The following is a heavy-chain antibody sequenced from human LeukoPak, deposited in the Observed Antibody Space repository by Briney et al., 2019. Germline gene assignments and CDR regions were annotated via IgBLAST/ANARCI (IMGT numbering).Heavy chain of an antibody. V-gene: IGHV3-30*04. CDR2: ISYDGSNK. Sequence: SGGSLRLSCAASGFTFSSYAMHWVRQAPGKGLEWVAVISYDGSNKYYADSVKGRFTISRDNSKNTLYLQMNSLRAEDTAVYYCARGPYDYVWGSYRAYFDYWGQGTLVTVSS. CDR1: GFTFSSYA. CDR3: ARGPYDYVWGSYRAYFDY. D-gene: IGHD3-16*02. J-gene: IGHJ4*02.